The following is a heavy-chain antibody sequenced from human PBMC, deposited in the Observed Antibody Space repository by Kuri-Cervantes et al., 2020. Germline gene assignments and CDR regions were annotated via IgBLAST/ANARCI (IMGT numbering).Heavy chain of an antibody. Sequence: SETLSLTCAVSGGSISSSNWWSWVRQPPGKGLEWIGEIYHSGSTNYNPSLKSRVTISVDKSKNQFSLKLSSVTAADTAVYYCARSVGYCSGGSCHTVLGYYYYYMDVWGKGTTVTVSS. D-gene: IGHD2-15*01. V-gene: IGHV4-4*02. J-gene: IGHJ6*03. CDR2: IYHSGST. CDR3: ARSVGYCSGGSCHTVLGYYYYYMDV. CDR1: GGSISSSNW.